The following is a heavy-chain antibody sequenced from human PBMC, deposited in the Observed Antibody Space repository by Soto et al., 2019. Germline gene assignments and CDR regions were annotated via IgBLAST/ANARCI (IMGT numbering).Heavy chain of an antibody. V-gene: IGHV4-59*01. CDR1: GGSISSYY. D-gene: IGHD1-26*01. CDR2: IYYSGST. CDR3: ARAAGADYGMDV. Sequence: SETLSLTCTVSGGSISSYYWSWIRQPPGKGLEWIGYIYYSGSTNYNPSLKSRVTISVDTSKNQFSLKLSSVTDPDTAVYYCARAAGADYGMDVWCQGTTVT. J-gene: IGHJ6*02.